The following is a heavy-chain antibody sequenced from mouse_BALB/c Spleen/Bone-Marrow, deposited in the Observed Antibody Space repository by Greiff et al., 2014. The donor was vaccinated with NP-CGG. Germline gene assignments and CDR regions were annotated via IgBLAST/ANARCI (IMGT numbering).Heavy chain of an antibody. J-gene: IGHJ4*01. D-gene: IGHD6-1*01. Sequence: VQLQESGPELVRPGASVKMSCKASDYTFTSYWMRWVKQRPGQGLEWIGMIDPSNSETRLNQKFKDKATLNVDKSSNTAYMHLSSLTSEDSAVYYCARTFQPRRAMDYWGQGSSVTVSS. CDR1: DYTFTSYW. V-gene: IGHV1-74*04. CDR2: IDPSNSET. CDR3: ARTFQPRRAMDY.